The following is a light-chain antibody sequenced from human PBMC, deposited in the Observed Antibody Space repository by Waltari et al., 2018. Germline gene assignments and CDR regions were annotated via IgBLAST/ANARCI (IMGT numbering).Light chain of an antibody. CDR3: SSYTSSSTQV. CDR2: DVS. CDR1: SSDVGGYNH. V-gene: IGLV2-14*03. J-gene: IGLJ1*01. Sequence: QSALTQPASVSGSPGQSINISCTGTSSDVGGYNHVSWYQQHPDKAPQLMIYDVSNRPSGISNRFSGSKSGNTASLTISGLQTEDEADYYCSSYTSSSTQVFGTGTKVTVL.